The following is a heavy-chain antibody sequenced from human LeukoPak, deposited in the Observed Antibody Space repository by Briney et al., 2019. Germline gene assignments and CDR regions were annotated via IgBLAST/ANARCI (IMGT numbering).Heavy chain of an antibody. CDR2: ISSSSGTI. Sequence: GGSLRLPCAASGFTFSNYNMNWVRQAPGKGLEWVSYISSSSGTIYYADSVKGRFTISRDNAKNSLYLQMNSLRDEDTAVYFCAREGSRRNWFDPWGQGTLVTVSS. D-gene: IGHD2-2*01. CDR1: GFTFSNYN. V-gene: IGHV3-48*02. CDR3: AREGSRRNWFDP. J-gene: IGHJ5*02.